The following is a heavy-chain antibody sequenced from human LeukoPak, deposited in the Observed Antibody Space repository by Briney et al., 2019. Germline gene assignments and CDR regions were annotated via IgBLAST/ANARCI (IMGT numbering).Heavy chain of an antibody. CDR3: ARAEPYSSGRYAHY. CDR1: GYTFTGHY. J-gene: IGHJ4*02. CDR2: IGPNGAGI. Sequence: ASVKVSCKASGYTFTGHYMHWVRQAPGQGLEWMGWIGPNGAGINYAQKFQGRVTMTRDTSISTAYMELSSLRSDDTAVYYCARAEPYSSGRYAHYWGQGTLVTVFS. V-gene: IGHV1-2*02. D-gene: IGHD6-19*01.